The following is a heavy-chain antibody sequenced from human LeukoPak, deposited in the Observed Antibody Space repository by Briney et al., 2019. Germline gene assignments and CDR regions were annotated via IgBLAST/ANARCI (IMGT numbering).Heavy chain of an antibody. CDR3: ARNPLYSSSYIDY. J-gene: IGHJ4*02. Sequence: PSETLSLTCTVSGGSISSYYWSWIRQPPGKGLEWIGYIYYSGSTNYNPSLKSRVTISVDTSKNQFSLKLSSVTAADTAVYYCARNPLYSSSYIDYWGQGTLVTVSS. D-gene: IGHD6-13*01. CDR2: IYYSGST. CDR1: GGSISSYY. V-gene: IGHV4-59*01.